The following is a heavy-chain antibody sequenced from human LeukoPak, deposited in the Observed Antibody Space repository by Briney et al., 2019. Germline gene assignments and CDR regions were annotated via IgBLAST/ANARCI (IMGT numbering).Heavy chain of an antibody. CDR3: ARGRGSYYDWFDP. CDR2: IYHSGST. V-gene: IGHV4-30-2*01. D-gene: IGHD1-26*01. Sequence: SETLSLTCAVSGGSISSGGYSWSWIRQPPGKGLEWIGYIYHSGSTYYNPSLKSRVTISVDRSKNQFSLKLSSVTAADTAVYYGARGRGSYYDWFDPWGQGTLVTVSS. J-gene: IGHJ5*02. CDR1: GGSISSGGYS.